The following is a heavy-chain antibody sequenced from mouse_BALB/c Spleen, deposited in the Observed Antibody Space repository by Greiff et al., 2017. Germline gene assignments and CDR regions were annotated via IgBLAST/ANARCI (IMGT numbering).Heavy chain of an antibody. CDR1: GFNIKDYY. Sequence: VQLQQSGAELVRSGASVKLSCTASGFNIKDYYMHWVKQRPEQGLEWIGWIDPENGDTEYAPKFQGKATMTADTSSNTAYLQLSSLTSEDSAVYFCARSGTGAGQYYAMDYWGQGTSVTVSA. D-gene: IGHD3-1*01. J-gene: IGHJ4*01. V-gene: IGHV14-4*02. CDR2: IDPENGDT. CDR3: ARSGTGAGQYYAMDY.